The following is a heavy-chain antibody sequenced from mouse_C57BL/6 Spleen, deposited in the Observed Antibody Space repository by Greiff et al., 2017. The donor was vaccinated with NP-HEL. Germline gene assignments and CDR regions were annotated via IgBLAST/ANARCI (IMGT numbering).Heavy chain of an antibody. J-gene: IGHJ3*01. CDR3: ARDYYGRSYGWFAY. CDR2: IYPGSGST. CDR1: GYTFTSYW. D-gene: IGHD1-1*01. V-gene: IGHV1-55*01. Sequence: QVQLQQPGAELVKPGASVKMSCKASGYTFTSYWITWVKQRPGQGPEWIGDIYPGSGSTHYNEKFKSKATLTVDTSSSTAYMQLSSLTSEDAAVDYCARDYYGRSYGWFAYWGQGTLVTVSA.